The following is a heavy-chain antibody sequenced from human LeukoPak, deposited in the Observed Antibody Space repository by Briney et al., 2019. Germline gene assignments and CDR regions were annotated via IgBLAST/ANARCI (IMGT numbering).Heavy chain of an antibody. Sequence: GGSLRLSCAASGFTFSHFWMSWVRQAPGKGLEWVAYIKQDGSEKDYVDSVKGRFTISRDNAKNSLYLQMNSLRAEDTAIYYCAKDLPYYYDSSGSGDAFDIWGRGTMVAVS. D-gene: IGHD3-22*01. CDR1: GFTFSHFW. CDR2: IKQDGSEK. V-gene: IGHV3-7*03. J-gene: IGHJ3*02. CDR3: AKDLPYYYDSSGSGDAFDI.